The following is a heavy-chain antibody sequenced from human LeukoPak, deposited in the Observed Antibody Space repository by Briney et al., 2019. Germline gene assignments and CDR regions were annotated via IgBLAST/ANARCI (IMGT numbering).Heavy chain of an antibody. CDR1: GGSISSYH. CDR2: IYYSGST. CDR3: AGATGSRHCFDP. Sequence: SETLSLTCTVSGGSISSYHWSWIRQPPGKGLEWIGYIYYSGSTNYNPSLKSRVTISVDTSKNQFSLKLSSVTAADTAVYYCAGATGSRHCFDPWGQGTLVTVSS. V-gene: IGHV4-59*08. J-gene: IGHJ5*02. D-gene: IGHD7-27*01.